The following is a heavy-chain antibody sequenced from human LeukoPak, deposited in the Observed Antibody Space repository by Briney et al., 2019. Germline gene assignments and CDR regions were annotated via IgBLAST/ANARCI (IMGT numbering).Heavy chain of an antibody. CDR2: ISGNNDHP. V-gene: IGHV1-18*04. CDR1: GYTFSNFG. D-gene: IGHD2-8*01. CDR3: ASDETNTDDY. J-gene: IGHJ4*02. Sequence: ASVKVSCKASGYTFSNFGSTWVRQAPGQGLEWMGWISGNNDHPHYGQKFQGRLTVTTDSSTSTAYMELRNLRSDDTAVYYCASDETNTDDYWGQGTLVTVSS.